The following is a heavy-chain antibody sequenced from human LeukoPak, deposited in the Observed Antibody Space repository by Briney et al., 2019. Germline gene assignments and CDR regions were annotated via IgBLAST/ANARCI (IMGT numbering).Heavy chain of an antibody. CDR1: EFTVSHNY. D-gene: IGHD3-16*01. J-gene: IGHJ4*02. CDR3: ATGPSVYYFDC. V-gene: IGHV3-53*01. Sequence: GGSLRLSCAASEFTVSHNYMSWVRQAPGKGLDWVSVIYSDGYTYYTDSVKGRFTISRDISKNTLYLQMNSLRAEDTAIYYCATGPSVYYFDCWGQGTLVTVSS. CDR2: IYSDGYT.